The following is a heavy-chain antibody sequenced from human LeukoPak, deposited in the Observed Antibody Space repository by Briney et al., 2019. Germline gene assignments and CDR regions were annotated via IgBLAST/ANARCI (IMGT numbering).Heavy chain of an antibody. CDR3: AGSAYYRDFDY. V-gene: IGHV3-48*03. Sequence: PGGSLRLSCATSGFTFSSYEMNWVRQAPGKGLEWVSYINYSGNTIYYADSVKGRFTISRDNAKNSLYLQMNSLRAEDTAVYYCAGSAYYRDFDYWGQGTLVTVSS. CDR2: INYSGNTI. CDR1: GFTFSSYE. D-gene: IGHD3-22*01. J-gene: IGHJ4*02.